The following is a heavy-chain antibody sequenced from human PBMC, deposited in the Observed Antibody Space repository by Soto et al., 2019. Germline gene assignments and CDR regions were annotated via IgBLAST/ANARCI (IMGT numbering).Heavy chain of an antibody. V-gene: IGHV3-21*01. CDR2: ISSSSSYI. D-gene: IGHD6-13*01. CDR1: GFTFSSYS. Sequence: GGSLRLSCAASGFTFSSYSMNWVRQAPGKGLEWVSSISSSSSYIYYADSMKGRFTISRDNAKNSLYLQMNSLRAEDTAVYYCAREYSSWGYNWFDPWGQGTLVTVSS. CDR3: AREYSSWGYNWFDP. J-gene: IGHJ5*02.